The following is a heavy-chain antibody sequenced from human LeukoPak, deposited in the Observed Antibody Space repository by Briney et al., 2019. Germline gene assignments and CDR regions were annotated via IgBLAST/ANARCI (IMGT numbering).Heavy chain of an antibody. D-gene: IGHD3-10*01. CDR2: ITDSADTT. Sequence: GGSLRLSCAASGFTFRTYAMTWVRQAPGKGLEWVSTITDSADTTYYPDSVKGRFTISRDNSKNTMSLQMNSLRAEDTAVYYCAKSCGSRRYCFDFWGQGTLVTVSS. V-gene: IGHV3-23*01. J-gene: IGHJ4*02. CDR1: GFTFRTYA. CDR3: AKSCGSRRYCFDF.